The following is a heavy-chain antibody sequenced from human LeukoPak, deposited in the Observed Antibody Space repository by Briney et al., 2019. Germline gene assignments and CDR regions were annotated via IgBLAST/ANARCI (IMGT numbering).Heavy chain of an antibody. V-gene: IGHV4-39*07. Sequence: KSSETLSLTCTVSGGSISSSSYYWGWIRQPPGKGLEWIGSIYYSGSTYYNPSLKSRVTISVDTSKNQFSLKLSSVTAADTAVYYCARESGGDQAQNCYNWGQGTLVTVSS. J-gene: IGHJ4*02. D-gene: IGHD2-21*02. CDR2: IYYSGST. CDR3: ARESGGDQAQNCYN. CDR1: GGSISSSSYY.